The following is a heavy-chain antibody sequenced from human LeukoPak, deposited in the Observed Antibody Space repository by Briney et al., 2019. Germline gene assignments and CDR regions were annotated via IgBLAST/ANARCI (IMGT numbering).Heavy chain of an antibody. D-gene: IGHD5-18*01. CDR2: SYYNGNT. V-gene: IGHV4-59*01. CDR3: ARDRGYSYGYGL. Sequence: SETLSLTCTVSGGSITNYYWSWIRQPPGKGLEWIGFSYYNGNTNYNPSLKSRVTISVDMSKNQFSLSLRSVTAADTAVYYCARDRGYSYGYGLWGRGTLVTVSS. CDR1: GGSITNYY. J-gene: IGHJ2*01.